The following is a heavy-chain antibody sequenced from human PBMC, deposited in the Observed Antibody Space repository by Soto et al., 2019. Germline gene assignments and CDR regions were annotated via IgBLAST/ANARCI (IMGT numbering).Heavy chain of an antibody. V-gene: IGHV3-15*01. D-gene: IGHD1-26*01. Sequence: EVQLVESGGGLVKPGGSLRLSCAASGFTFSNAWMSWVRQAPGKGLEWVGRIKSKTDGGTTDYAAPVKGRFTISRDDSKNTRYLQMNSLKTEDTAVYYCTTVAGWEPDAFDIWGQGTMVTVSS. CDR3: TTVAGWEPDAFDI. CDR2: IKSKTDGGTT. CDR1: GFTFSNAW. J-gene: IGHJ3*02.